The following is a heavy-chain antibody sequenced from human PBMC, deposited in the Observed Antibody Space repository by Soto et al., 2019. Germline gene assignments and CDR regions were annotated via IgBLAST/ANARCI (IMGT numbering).Heavy chain of an antibody. CDR3: ARDRAYYDSSGRQNNRLDP. V-gene: IGHV3-48*03. D-gene: IGHD3-22*01. Sequence: GGSLRLSCAASGFTFSNYEMNWVRQAPGKGLEWVSYISDSGATIYYADSVKGRLTISRDNAKSSLYLQMNSLRAEDTALYYCARDRAYYDSSGRQNNRLDPWGQGTLVTVSS. CDR1: GFTFSNYE. CDR2: ISDSGATI. J-gene: IGHJ5*02.